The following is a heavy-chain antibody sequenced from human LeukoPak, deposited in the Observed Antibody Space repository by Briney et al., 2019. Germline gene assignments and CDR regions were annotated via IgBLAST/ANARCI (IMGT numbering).Heavy chain of an antibody. D-gene: IGHD4-17*01. CDR1: GLTFSGSA. J-gene: IGHJ3*02. V-gene: IGHV3-73*01. CDR3: TRSVTADAFDI. Sequence: PGGSLRLSCAAAGLTFSGSAMHLVRQASGKGLEWVGRIRSKANSYATAYAASVKGRFTISRDDSKNTAYLQMNSLKTEDTAVYYCTRSVTADAFDIWGQGTMVTVSS. CDR2: IRSKANSYAT.